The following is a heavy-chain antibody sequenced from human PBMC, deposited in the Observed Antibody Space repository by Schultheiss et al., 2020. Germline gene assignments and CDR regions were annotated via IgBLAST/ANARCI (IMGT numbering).Heavy chain of an antibody. J-gene: IGHJ4*02. V-gene: IGHV4-31*03. Sequence: SETLSLTCTVSGGSISSGGYYWSWIRQHPGKGLEWIGYIYYSGSTYYNPSLKSRVTISVDTSKNQFSLKLSSVTAADTAVYYCARGRSQLLTYYFDYWGQGTLVTVCS. CDR2: IYYSGST. CDR3: ARGRSQLLTYYFDY. D-gene: IGHD2-2*01. CDR1: GGSISSGGYY.